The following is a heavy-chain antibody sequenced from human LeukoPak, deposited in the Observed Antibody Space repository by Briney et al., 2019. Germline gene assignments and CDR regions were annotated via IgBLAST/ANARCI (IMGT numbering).Heavy chain of an antibody. CDR2: ISSSSSYI. CDR3: ARLWFGELYYFDY. D-gene: IGHD3-10*01. J-gene: IGHJ4*02. V-gene: IGHV3-21*01. Sequence: GGSLRLSCAASGFTFSSYSMNWVRQAPGKGLEWVSSISSSSSYIYYADSVKGRFTISRDNAKNSLYLQMNSLRAEDTAVYYCARLWFGELYYFDYWGQGTLVTVSS. CDR1: GFTFSSYS.